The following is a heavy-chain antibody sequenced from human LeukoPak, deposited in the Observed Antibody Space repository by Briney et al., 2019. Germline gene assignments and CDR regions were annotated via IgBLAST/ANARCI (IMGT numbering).Heavy chain of an antibody. CDR2: ISGSGDRT. V-gene: IGHV3-23*01. J-gene: IGHJ4*02. Sequence: GGSLRLSCAASGFTFSSDAMSWVRQDPGEGLEWVSSISGSGDRTYYADSVKGRFTTSRDNSKNTLYLQMNSLRDEDTAIYYCAKLSSYSCYQPFDYRGQGTLVTVSS. CDR3: AKLSSYSCYQPFDY. D-gene: IGHD2-2*01. CDR1: GFTFSSDA.